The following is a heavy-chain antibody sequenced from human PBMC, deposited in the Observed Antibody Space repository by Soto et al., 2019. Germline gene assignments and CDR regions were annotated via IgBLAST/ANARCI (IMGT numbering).Heavy chain of an antibody. CDR2: IIPIFGTA. V-gene: IGHV1-69*13. CDR1: GGTFSSYA. Sequence: GASVKVSCKASGGTFSSYAISWVRQAPGQGLEWMGGIIPIFGTANYAQKFQGRVTITADESTSTAYMELSSLRSEDTAVYYCARLRGRAKNWFDPSGQGPLVTVYS. D-gene: IGHD5-12*01. CDR3: ARLRGRAKNWFDP. J-gene: IGHJ5*02.